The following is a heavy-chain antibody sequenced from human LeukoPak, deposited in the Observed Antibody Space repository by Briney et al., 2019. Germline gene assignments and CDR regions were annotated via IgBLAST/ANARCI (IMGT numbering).Heavy chain of an antibody. CDR1: GYTFTGYY. V-gene: IGHV1-2*02. J-gene: IGHJ4*02. D-gene: IGHD3-22*01. Sequence: ASVEVSCKASGYTFTGYYMHWVRQAPGQGLEWMGWINPNSGGTNYAQKFQGRVTMTRDTSISTAYMELSRLRSDDTAVYYCATKRGDYYDSSGYYLGLWGQGTLVTVSS. CDR3: ATKRGDYYDSSGYYLGL. CDR2: INPNSGGT.